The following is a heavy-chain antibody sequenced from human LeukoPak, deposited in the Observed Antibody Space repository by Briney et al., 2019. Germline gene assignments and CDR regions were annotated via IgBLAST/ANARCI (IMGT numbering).Heavy chain of an antibody. V-gene: IGHV3-48*03. D-gene: IGHD2-2*01. Sequence: GGTLRLSCAASGFTFSSYEMNWVRQAPGQGLEWVSYISISGSTIYYADSVKGRFTISRDNAKNSLYLQMNSLRAEDTAVYYCAREVRYCSSTSCWFDPWGQGTLVTVSS. CDR1: GFTFSSYE. J-gene: IGHJ5*02. CDR3: AREVRYCSSTSCWFDP. CDR2: ISISGSTI.